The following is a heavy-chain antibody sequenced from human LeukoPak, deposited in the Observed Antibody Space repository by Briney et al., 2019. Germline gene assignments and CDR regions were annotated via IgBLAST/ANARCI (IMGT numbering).Heavy chain of an antibody. CDR2: IKQDGSEK. CDR1: GFTFSSYW. CDR3: ARAPTTYYDFWSGYFRSLGSWYYFDY. Sequence: PGGSLRLSCAASGFTFSSYWMSWVRQAPGKGLEWVANIKQDGSEKYYVDSVKGRFTISRDNAKNSLYLQMNSLRAEDTAVYYCARAPTTYYDFWSGYFRSLGSWYYFDYWGQGTLVTVSS. D-gene: IGHD3-3*01. J-gene: IGHJ4*02. V-gene: IGHV3-7*01.